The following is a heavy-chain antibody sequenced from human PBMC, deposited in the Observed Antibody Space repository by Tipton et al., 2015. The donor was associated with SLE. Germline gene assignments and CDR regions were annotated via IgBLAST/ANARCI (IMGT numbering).Heavy chain of an antibody. CDR3: ARGGPYYYGSGSSPAEYFQY. D-gene: IGHD3-10*01. CDR1: GGPISSRSYY. Sequence: TLSLTCSVSGGPISSRSYYWGWIRQPPGMGLEWIGSIYYSGSTFHNPSLKSRLTISVDTSKNQFSLKLSSVTAADTAVYYCARGGPYYYGSGSSPAEYFQYWGQGTLVTASS. V-gene: IGHV4-39*07. J-gene: IGHJ1*01. CDR2: IYYSGST.